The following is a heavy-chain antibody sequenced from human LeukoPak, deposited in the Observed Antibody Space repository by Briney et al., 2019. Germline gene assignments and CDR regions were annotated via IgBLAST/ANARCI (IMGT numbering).Heavy chain of an antibody. V-gene: IGHV4-31*03. CDR1: GGSISSGGYY. Sequence: PSETLSLTCTVSGGSISSGGYYWSWIRQHPGKGLEWIGYIYHSGSTYYNPSLKSRVTTSVDTSKKQFSLKLSSVTAADTAVYYCAKNGVGYNWFDPWGQGTLVTVSS. CDR2: IYHSGST. CDR3: AKNGVGYNWFDP. D-gene: IGHD2-8*01. J-gene: IGHJ5*02.